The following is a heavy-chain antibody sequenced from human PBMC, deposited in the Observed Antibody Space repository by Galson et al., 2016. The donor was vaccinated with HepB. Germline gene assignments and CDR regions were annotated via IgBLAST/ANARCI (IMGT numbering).Heavy chain of an antibody. CDR3: ISSQSNSFHY. CDR2: ISQDGT. J-gene: IGHJ4*02. Sequence: SLRFSCAASGFTFDDYAMHWVRQTPQKGLEWVSLISQDGTFYADSVKGRFTISRDIVTSSLYLQMNSLTIEDTVLYYCISSQSNSFHYWGQGTLVTVSS. D-gene: IGHD2/OR15-2a*01. V-gene: IGHV3-43*02. CDR1: GFTFDDYA.